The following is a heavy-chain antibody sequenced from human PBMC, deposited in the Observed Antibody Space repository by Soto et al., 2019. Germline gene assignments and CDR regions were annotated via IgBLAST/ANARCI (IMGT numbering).Heavy chain of an antibody. CDR1: GYTFTSYY. D-gene: IGHD2-15*01. CDR3: ARDTNCSGGSCYPAPIDY. J-gene: IGHJ4*02. V-gene: IGHV1-46*01. CDR2: INPSGGST. Sequence: GASVKVSCKASGYTFTSYYMHWVRQAPGQGLEWMGIINPSGGSTSYAQKFQGRVTMTRDTSTSTVYMELSSLRSEDTAVYYCARDTNCSGGSCYPAPIDYWGQGTLVTVSS.